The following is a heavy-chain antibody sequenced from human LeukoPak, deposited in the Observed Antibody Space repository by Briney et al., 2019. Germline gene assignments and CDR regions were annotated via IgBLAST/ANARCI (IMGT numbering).Heavy chain of an antibody. D-gene: IGHD6-19*01. J-gene: IGHJ4*02. V-gene: IGHV3-23*01. CDR3: AKAGIAVARSPIDY. CDR2: ISGSGGST. CDR1: GFTFSSYA. Sequence: AGGSLRLSCAASGFTFSSYAMSWVRQAPGKGLEWVSAISGSGGSTYYADSVKGRFTISRDNYKNTLYLQMNSRRAEDTAVYYCAKAGIAVARSPIDYWGQGTLVTVSS.